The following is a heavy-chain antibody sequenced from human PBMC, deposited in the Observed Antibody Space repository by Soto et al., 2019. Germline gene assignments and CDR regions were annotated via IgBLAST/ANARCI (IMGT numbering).Heavy chain of an antibody. Sequence: QVQLVQSGAEVKRSGASVRISCKASGYTFNRHDINWVRQATGQGPDWIGWMNPNSGNTGYAQKFQGRVAMTRDSSITTAYMDLSSRTSEDTAIYYCAREGLYGSIQDNTFDIWGQGTMVSVSS. D-gene: IGHD6-19*01. CDR2: MNPNSGNT. CDR1: GYTFNRHD. V-gene: IGHV1-8*01. CDR3: AREGLYGSIQDNTFDI. J-gene: IGHJ3*02.